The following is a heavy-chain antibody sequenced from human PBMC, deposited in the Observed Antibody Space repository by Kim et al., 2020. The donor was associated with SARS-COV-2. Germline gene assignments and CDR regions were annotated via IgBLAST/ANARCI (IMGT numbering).Heavy chain of an antibody. CDR1: GYSFTSYW. CDR3: ARVIARSYSSSSSGWFDP. D-gene: IGHD6-6*01. J-gene: IGHJ5*02. CDR2: IDPSDSYT. V-gene: IGHV5-10-1*01. Sequence: GESLKISCKGSGYSFTSYWISWVRQMPGKGLEWMGRIDPSDSYTNYSPSFQGHVTISADKSISTAYLQWSSLKASDTAMYYCARVIARSYSSSSSGWFDPWGQGTLVTVSS.